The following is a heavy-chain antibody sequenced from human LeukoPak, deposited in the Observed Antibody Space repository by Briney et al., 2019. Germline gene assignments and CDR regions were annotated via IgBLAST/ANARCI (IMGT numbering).Heavy chain of an antibody. CDR2: INPNSGGT. J-gene: IGHJ6*03. Sequence: ASVKVSCKASGYTFTSYGISWVRQAPGQGLEWMGWINPNSGGTNYAQKFQGRVTMTRDTSISTAYMELSRLRSDDTAVYYCARDPFFHRDTAMVTNYYYYMDVWGKGTTVTVSS. CDR3: ARDPFFHRDTAMVTNYYYYMDV. D-gene: IGHD5-18*01. V-gene: IGHV1-2*02. CDR1: GYTFTSYG.